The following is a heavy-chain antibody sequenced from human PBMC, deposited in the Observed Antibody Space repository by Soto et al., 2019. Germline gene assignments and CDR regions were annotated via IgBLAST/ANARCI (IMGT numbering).Heavy chain of an antibody. Sequence: GESLKISCKGSGYSFTSYWIGWVRQMPGKGLEWMGIIYPGDSDTRYSPSFQGQVTISADKSISTAYLQWSSLKASDTAMYYCARSPSYYESMGYDLWYYYGMDVWGQGTTVSVAS. D-gene: IGHD3-22*01. CDR2: IYPGDSDT. V-gene: IGHV5-51*01. CDR1: GYSFTSYW. J-gene: IGHJ6*02. CDR3: ARSPSYYESMGYDLWYYYGMDV.